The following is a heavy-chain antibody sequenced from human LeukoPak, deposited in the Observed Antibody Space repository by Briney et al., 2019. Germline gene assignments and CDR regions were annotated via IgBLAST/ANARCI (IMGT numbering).Heavy chain of an antibody. Sequence: SETLSLTCAVYGGSFSGYYWSWIRQPPGKGLEWIGEINHSGSTNYNPSLKSRVTISVDTSKNQFSLKLSSVTAADTAVYYCARLPGIAAAPQYSYMDVWGKGTTVTVSS. J-gene: IGHJ6*03. D-gene: IGHD6-13*01. CDR2: INHSGST. CDR3: ARLPGIAAAPQYSYMDV. CDR1: GGSFSGYY. V-gene: IGHV4-34*01.